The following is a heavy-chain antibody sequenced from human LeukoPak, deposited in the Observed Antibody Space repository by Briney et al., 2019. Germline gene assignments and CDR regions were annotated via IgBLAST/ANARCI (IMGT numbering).Heavy chain of an antibody. CDR2: ISWNSGSI. CDR3: AKDGNYDFWSGYYFDY. CDR1: GFTFDDYA. Sequence: GGSLRLSCAASGFTFDDYAMHWVRQAPGKGLEWVSGISWNSGSIGYADSVKGRFTISRDNAENSLYLQMNSLRAEDTALYYCAKDGNYDFWSGYYFDYWGQGTLVTVSS. V-gene: IGHV3-9*01. J-gene: IGHJ4*02. D-gene: IGHD3-3*01.